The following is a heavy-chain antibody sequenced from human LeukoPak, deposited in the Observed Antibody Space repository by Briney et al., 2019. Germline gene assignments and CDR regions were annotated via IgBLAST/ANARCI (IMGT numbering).Heavy chain of an antibody. D-gene: IGHD6-6*01. Sequence: ASVKVSCKASGGTFSSYAISWVRQAPGQGLEWMGGIIPIFGTANYAQKFQGRVTITADEFTSTAYMELSSLRSDDTAVYYCARASSSSSALDYWGQGTLVTVSS. CDR3: ARASSSSSALDY. CDR1: GGTFSSYA. V-gene: IGHV1-69*13. CDR2: IIPIFGTA. J-gene: IGHJ4*02.